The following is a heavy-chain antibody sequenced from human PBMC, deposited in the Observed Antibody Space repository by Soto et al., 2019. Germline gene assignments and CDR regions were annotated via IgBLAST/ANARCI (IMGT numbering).Heavy chain of an antibody. D-gene: IGHD3-22*01. CDR3: AKGSSGNSYSSLDN. J-gene: IGHJ4*02. CDR2: ISPSGDNT. V-gene: IGHV3-23*01. CDR1: GFTFSSFA. Sequence: EVQLLESGGGFVQPGGSLRLSCAASGFTFSSFAMSWVRQAPGEGLEWVSVISPSGDNTYYSDSVKGRFTISRDNSKNTLYLQMNSLRAGDTAAFYCAKGSSGNSYSSLDNWGQGTLVTVSA.